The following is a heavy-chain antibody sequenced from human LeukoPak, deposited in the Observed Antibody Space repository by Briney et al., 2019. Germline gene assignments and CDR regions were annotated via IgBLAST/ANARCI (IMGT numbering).Heavy chain of an antibody. CDR3: ARESPILTYYYDSSGYHDAFDI. Sequence: PSETLSLTCTVSGGSISSYYWSWIRQPAGKGLEWIGRIYTSGSTNYNPSLKSRVTMSVDTSKNQFSLKLSSVTAADTAVYYCARESPILTYYYDSSGYHDAFDIWGKGTMVTVSS. CDR1: GGSISSYY. CDR2: IYTSGST. V-gene: IGHV4-4*07. D-gene: IGHD3-22*01. J-gene: IGHJ3*02.